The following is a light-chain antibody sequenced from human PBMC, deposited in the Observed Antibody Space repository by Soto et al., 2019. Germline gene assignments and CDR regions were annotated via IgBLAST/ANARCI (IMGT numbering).Light chain of an antibody. CDR2: ATS. V-gene: IGKV1-39*01. Sequence: DIQMTQSPSSLSASVGDRVTITCRASQAIHSYLNWYQQKPGKAPNLLIFATSTLQSGVPSRFSGSASGTDFTLTIRSLQSVLFATYYCQQRDTFGPGTKVDIK. J-gene: IGKJ3*01. CDR3: QQRDT. CDR1: QAIHSY.